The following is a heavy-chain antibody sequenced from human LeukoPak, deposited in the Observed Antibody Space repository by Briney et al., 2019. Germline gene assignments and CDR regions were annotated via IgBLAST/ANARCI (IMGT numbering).Heavy chain of an antibody. CDR3: AREYDILTGYYIQAMGAFDI. V-gene: IGHV3-21*01. Sequence: GGSLRLSCAASGFTFSSYSMNWVRQAPGKGLEWLSSISSGNNYIYYADSVKGRFTISRDNAKNSLYLQMNSLRAEDTAVYYCAREYDILTGYYIQAMGAFDIWGQGTMVTVSS. CDR2: ISSGNNYI. D-gene: IGHD3-9*01. CDR1: GFTFSSYS. J-gene: IGHJ3*02.